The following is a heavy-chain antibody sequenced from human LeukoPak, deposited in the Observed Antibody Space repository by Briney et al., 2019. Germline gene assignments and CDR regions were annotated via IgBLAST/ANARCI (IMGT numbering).Heavy chain of an antibody. D-gene: IGHD3-10*01. CDR3: ANAITMVRGVTSPSFDY. J-gene: IGHJ4*02. CDR1: GFTFSSYA. V-gene: IGHV3-23*01. Sequence: GGSLRLSCAASGFTFSSYAMSWVRQAPGKGVEWVSAISGSGGSTYYADSVKGRFTISRDNSKNTLYLQMNSLRAEDTAVYYCANAITMVRGVTSPSFDYWGQGTLVTVSS. CDR2: ISGSGGST.